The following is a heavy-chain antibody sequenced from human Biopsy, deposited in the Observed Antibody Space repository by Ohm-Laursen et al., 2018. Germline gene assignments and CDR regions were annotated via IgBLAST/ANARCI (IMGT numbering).Heavy chain of an antibody. D-gene: IGHD3-10*01. Sequence: SVKVSCKASGYSFTSYGMNWVRQAPGQGLGWVGWINPYFGNTNSTQKLQARVTLSTETSTDTAYMELRSLRSEDTAIYYCARGSGSYSRVMDVWGRGTTVIVSS. J-gene: IGHJ6*02. CDR2: INPYFGNT. V-gene: IGHV1-18*01. CDR3: ARGSGSYSRVMDV. CDR1: GYSFTSYG.